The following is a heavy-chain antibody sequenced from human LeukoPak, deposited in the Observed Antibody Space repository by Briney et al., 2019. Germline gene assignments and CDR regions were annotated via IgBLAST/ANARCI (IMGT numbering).Heavy chain of an antibody. Sequence: ASVKVTCKASGYTFTSYDINWVRQATGQGLEWMGWMNPNSGNAGYAQKFQGRVTMTRNTSISTAYVELSSLRSEDTAVYYCARGIRDSSGREYFQHWGQGSRVTVSS. D-gene: IGHD3-22*01. CDR1: GYTFTSYD. CDR2: MNPNSGNA. J-gene: IGHJ1*01. V-gene: IGHV1-8*01. CDR3: ARGIRDSSGREYFQH.